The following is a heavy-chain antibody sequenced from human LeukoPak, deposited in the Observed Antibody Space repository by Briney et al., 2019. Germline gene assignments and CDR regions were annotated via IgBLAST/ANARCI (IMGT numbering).Heavy chain of an antibody. Sequence: VASVKVSCTASGGTFSSYAISWVRQAPGQGLEWMGRIIPILGIANYAQKFQGRVTITADKSTSTAYMELSSLRSEDTAVYYCAAEMATISNYNFGRGYYFDYWGQGTLVTVSS. CDR1: GGTFSSYA. V-gene: IGHV1-69*04. CDR3: AAEMATISNYNFGRGYYFDY. J-gene: IGHJ4*02. CDR2: IIPILGIA. D-gene: IGHD5-24*01.